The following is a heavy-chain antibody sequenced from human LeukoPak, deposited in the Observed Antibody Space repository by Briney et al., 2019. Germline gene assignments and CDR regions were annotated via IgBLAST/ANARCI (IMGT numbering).Heavy chain of an antibody. V-gene: IGHV3-23*01. Sequence: GGSLRLSCAASGFIFSSYTMSWVRQAPGKGLEWVSTIGGSGGSSYYADSVKGRFTISRDNSKNTLYLQMNSLRAEDTAVYYCAKGTSYYYVDAFDIWGQGTMVTVSS. D-gene: IGHD3-10*02. CDR3: AKGTSYYYVDAFDI. CDR1: GFIFSSYT. J-gene: IGHJ3*02. CDR2: IGGSGGSS.